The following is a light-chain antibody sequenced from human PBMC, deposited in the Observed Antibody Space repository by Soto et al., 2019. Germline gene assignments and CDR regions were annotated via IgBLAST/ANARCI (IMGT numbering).Light chain of an antibody. J-gene: IGKJ4*01. CDR2: GAS. V-gene: IGKV3-15*01. CDR3: QQYNNWPALT. Sequence: IVMTQSPATLSVSPGERATISCKTSQSVSSNLAWYQQKPGQAPRLLIYGASTRATGIPARFSGSGSGTEFTLTISSLQSEDFAVYYCQQYNNWPALTFGGGTKVDIK. CDR1: QSVSSN.